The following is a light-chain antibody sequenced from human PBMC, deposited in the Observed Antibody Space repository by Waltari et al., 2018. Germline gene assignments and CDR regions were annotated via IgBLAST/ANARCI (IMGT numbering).Light chain of an antibody. CDR1: SGDVGTYNY. Sequence: QSALTQPPSASGSPGQSFTISCTGTSGDVGTYNYVSWYQQHPGKAPKLMIYEVSKRPTGVPDRFSGSKSGNPASLTVSGLQAEDEADYYCAAYADSNSLLFGGGTKVTVL. J-gene: IGLJ2*01. CDR2: EVS. V-gene: IGLV2-8*01. CDR3: AAYADSNSLL.